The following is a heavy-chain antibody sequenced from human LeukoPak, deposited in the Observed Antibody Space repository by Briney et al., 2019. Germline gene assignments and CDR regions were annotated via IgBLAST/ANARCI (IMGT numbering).Heavy chain of an antibody. CDR1: GFTFSTYS. CDR3: ARRVPSQVITDYFDY. J-gene: IGHJ4*02. CDR2: IDGSIRTI. V-gene: IGHV3-48*04. D-gene: IGHD3-16*01. Sequence: GGSLRLSCAASGFTFSTYSMNWVRQAPGKGLEWISFIDGSIRTIFYADSVKGRFSISRDNAKNSLFLQMNSLRAEDTAVYYCARRVPSQVITDYFDYWGQGTLVTVSS.